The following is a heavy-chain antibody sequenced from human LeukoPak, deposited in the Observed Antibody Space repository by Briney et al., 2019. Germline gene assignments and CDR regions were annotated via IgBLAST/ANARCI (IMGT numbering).Heavy chain of an antibody. D-gene: IGHD3-22*01. V-gene: IGHV3-30*03. CDR2: MSYDGSNK. J-gene: IGHJ4*02. CDR1: GFTFSSYG. Sequence: PGRSLRLSCAASGFTFSSYGMHWVRQAPGKGLEWVAVMSYDGSNKYYADSVKGRFTISRDNSKNTLYLQMNSLRAEDTAVYYCAMNYYDSSGYYGPGYWGQGTLVTVSS. CDR3: AMNYYDSSGYYGPGY.